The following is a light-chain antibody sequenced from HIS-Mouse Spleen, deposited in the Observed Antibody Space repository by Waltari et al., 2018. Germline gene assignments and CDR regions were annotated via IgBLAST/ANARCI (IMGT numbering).Light chain of an antibody. CDR3: YSTDSSGNHRV. CDR2: DDS. V-gene: IGLV3-21*02. J-gene: IGLJ2*01. Sequence: SYVLTQPPSVSVAPGQTARITCGGNNIGSKSVHWYQQKPGQAPVLVVYDDSDRPSGIPERFSGSNSGNTATLTISRVEAGDEADYYCYSTDSSGNHRVFGGGTKLTVL. CDR1: NIGSKS.